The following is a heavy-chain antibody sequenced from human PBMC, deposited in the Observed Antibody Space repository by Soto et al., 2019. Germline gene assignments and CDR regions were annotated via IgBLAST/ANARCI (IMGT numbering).Heavy chain of an antibody. CDR1: GGSINNNYYY. CDR3: AGLAVAGIYYYYGMDV. D-gene: IGHD6-19*01. CDR2: ISRSGTT. Sequence: SETLSLTCTVSGGSINNNYYYWGWVRQPPGKGLEWIADISRSGTTYYNPSLKSRVTISVDKSKNQFSLKLSSVTAADTAVYYCAGLAVAGIYYYYGMDVWGQGTTVTVSS. J-gene: IGHJ6*02. V-gene: IGHV4-39*07.